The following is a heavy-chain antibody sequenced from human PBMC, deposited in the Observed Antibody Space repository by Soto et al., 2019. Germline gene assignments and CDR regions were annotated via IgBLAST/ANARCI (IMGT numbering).Heavy chain of an antibody. Sequence: SETLSLTCAVSGGSISSGGYSWSWIRQPPGKGLEWIGYIYHSGSTYYNPSLKSRVTISVDTSKNQFSLKLSSVTAADTAVYYCARQGSPTDWFDPWGQGTLVTVSS. D-gene: IGHD3-10*01. V-gene: IGHV4-30-2*02. J-gene: IGHJ5*02. CDR1: GGSISSGGYS. CDR2: IYHSGST. CDR3: ARQGSPTDWFDP.